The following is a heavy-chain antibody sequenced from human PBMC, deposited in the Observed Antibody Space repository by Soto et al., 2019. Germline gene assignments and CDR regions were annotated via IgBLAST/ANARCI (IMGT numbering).Heavy chain of an antibody. D-gene: IGHD5-12*01. CDR3: AIVKATWYRHYYIDY. Sequence: TSETLSLTCSVSGGTITSGDYFWSLIRQPPGKGLEWIGSIFSTGSTYYSPSLKSRASMSMDTSKNLFYLRLRSLTAAETAVYLCAIVKATWYRHYYIDYCGQGKPIAVS. CDR2: IFSTGST. CDR1: GGTITSGDYF. V-gene: IGHV4-30-4*08. J-gene: IGHJ4*02.